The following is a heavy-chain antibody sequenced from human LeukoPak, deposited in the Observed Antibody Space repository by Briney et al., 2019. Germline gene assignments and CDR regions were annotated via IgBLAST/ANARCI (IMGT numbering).Heavy chain of an antibody. J-gene: IGHJ4*02. CDR2: IYYSGST. CDR3: ARVLPYSSGWGVDY. V-gene: IGHV4-59*01. CDR1: GASISTYY. Sequence: SETLSLTCAVSGASISTYYWSWIRQPPGKGLEWIGYIYYSGSTNYNPSLKSRVTISVDTSRNQFSLNVSSVTAADTAVYYCARVLPYSSGWGVDYWGQGTLVTVSS. D-gene: IGHD6-19*01.